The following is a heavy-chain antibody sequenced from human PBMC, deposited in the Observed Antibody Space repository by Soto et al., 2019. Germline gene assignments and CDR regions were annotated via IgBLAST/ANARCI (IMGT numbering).Heavy chain of an antibody. J-gene: IGHJ4*02. Sequence: SVKVSCKAAGGTFNIYAISWVRQAPGHGLEWMGGIIPMFGTANYAQKFQGRVTITADESTSTAYMELRSLRSEDTAVYYCARGVHYDSSGYYYFYWGQGTLVTVSS. CDR1: GGTFNIYA. D-gene: IGHD3-22*01. V-gene: IGHV1-69*13. CDR3: ARGVHYDSSGYYYFY. CDR2: IIPMFGTA.